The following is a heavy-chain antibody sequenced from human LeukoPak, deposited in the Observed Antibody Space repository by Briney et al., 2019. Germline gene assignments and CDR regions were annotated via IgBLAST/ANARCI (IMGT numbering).Heavy chain of an antibody. CDR2: INTDGSST. D-gene: IGHD2-2*01. J-gene: IGHJ5*02. CDR3: ARPRGQYCSSTNCYAYWFDP. V-gene: IGHV3-74*01. Sequence: GGSLRLSCAASGFTFSDYWMHWVRQAPGMGLVWVSRINTDGSSTSYADSVKGRFTISRDSAKNTLYLQMNSLGVEDTAVYYCARPRGQYCSSTNCYAYWFDPWGQGTLVTVSS. CDR1: GFTFSDYW.